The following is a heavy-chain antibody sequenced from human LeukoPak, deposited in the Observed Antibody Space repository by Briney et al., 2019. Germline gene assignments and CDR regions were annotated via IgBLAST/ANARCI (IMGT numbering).Heavy chain of an antibody. J-gene: IGHJ4*02. CDR1: GFTFSTYW. Sequence: PGGSLRLSCAASGFTFSTYWMHWVRQAPGKGLVRVSRISSDAITTNYADSVKGRFTVSRDNAKNTLYLQMNSLRDEDTAVYYCARRPCSGGICYPPDYWGQGTLVTVSS. CDR2: ISSDAITT. V-gene: IGHV3-74*01. CDR3: ARRPCSGGICYPPDY. D-gene: IGHD2-15*01.